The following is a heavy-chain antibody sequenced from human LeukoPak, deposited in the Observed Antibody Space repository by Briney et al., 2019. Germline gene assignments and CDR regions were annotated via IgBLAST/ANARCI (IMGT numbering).Heavy chain of an antibody. CDR1: GGSISSGDYY. J-gene: IGHJ4*02. V-gene: IGHV4-30-4*01. D-gene: IGHD3-3*01. CDR2: IYYSGST. Sequence: SETLSLTCTVSGGSISSGDYYWSWIRQPPGKGLEWIGYIYYSGSTYYNPSLKSRVTISVDTSKNQFSLKLSSVTAADTAVYYCAREVFWSGYYRYFDYWGQGTLVTVSS. CDR3: AREVFWSGYYRYFDY.